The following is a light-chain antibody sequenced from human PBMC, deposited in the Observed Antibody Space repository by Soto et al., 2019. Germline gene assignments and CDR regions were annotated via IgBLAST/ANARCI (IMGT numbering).Light chain of an antibody. Sequence: QSALTQPASVSGSPGQSIAIPCTGTSSDVGAYNSVSWYQQHPGRAPKLMIHDVSNRPSGVSNRFSGSKSGNTASLTISGLQAEDEADYYCSSYPSSSTYVFGTGTKLTVL. CDR3: SSYPSSSTYV. CDR1: SSDVGAYNS. J-gene: IGLJ1*01. V-gene: IGLV2-14*03. CDR2: DVS.